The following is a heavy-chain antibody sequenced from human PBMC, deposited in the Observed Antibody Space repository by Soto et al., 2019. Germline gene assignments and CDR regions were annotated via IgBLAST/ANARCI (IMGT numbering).Heavy chain of an antibody. D-gene: IGHD6-13*01. J-gene: IGHJ3*02. CDR1: GGTFSNHA. Sequence: QVHXVXSXXEVKKPGSSVKVSCKASGGTFSNHAINWVRQAPGQGLEWMGRIIPIFTTTNYAQKFQGRVTSXADESTITAYMELSSLKHDDTAVYYCAREVAADGTFREDVFDIWGQGTLVTVSS. CDR3: AREVAADGTFREDVFDI. V-gene: IGHV1-69*12. CDR2: IIPIFTTT.